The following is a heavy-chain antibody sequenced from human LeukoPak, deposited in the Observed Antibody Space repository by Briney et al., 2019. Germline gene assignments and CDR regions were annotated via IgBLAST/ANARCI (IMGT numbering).Heavy chain of an antibody. CDR1: GFTFSSNY. J-gene: IGHJ4*02. V-gene: IGHV3-53*01. CDR3: ARDLYNSGSSYFDY. D-gene: IGHD3-10*01. CDR2: IYSGGST. Sequence: PGGSLRLSCAVSGFTFSSNYMSWVRQAPGKGLEWVSAIYSGGSTFYADSVKGRFTISRDNSKNTLYLQMNSLRAEDTAVYYCARDLYNSGSSYFDYWGQGTLVTVSS.